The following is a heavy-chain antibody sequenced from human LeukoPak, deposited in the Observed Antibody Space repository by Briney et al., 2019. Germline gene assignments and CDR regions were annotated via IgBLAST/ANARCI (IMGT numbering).Heavy chain of an antibody. CDR1: GGSISSSSYY. CDR3: ARLGYCSGGSCYGLFDP. V-gene: IGHV4-39*01. CDR2: IYYSGST. J-gene: IGHJ5*02. Sequence: SETLSLTCTVSGGSISSSSYYWGWIRQPPGKGLEWIGSIYYSGSTYYNPSLKSRVTISVDTSKNQFSLKLSSVTAADTAVYYCARLGYCSGGSCYGLFDPWGQGTLVTVSS. D-gene: IGHD2-15*01.